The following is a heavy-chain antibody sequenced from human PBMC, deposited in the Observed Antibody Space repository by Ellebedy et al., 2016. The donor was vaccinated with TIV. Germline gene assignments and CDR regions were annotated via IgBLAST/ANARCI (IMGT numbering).Heavy chain of an antibody. CDR2: INTYNGDI. J-gene: IGHJ5*02. CDR3: ARAAYFDIMTGYLSYKWFDP. Sequence: AASVKVSCKTSGYNFTNYGISWVRQAPGQGLEWVARINTYNGDINYAQKFKGRVTMTTDTSTTTAYLELRSLRSDDTAVYYCARAAYFDIMTGYLSYKWFDPWGQGTLVTVSS. D-gene: IGHD3-9*01. CDR1: GYNFTNYG. V-gene: IGHV1-18*01.